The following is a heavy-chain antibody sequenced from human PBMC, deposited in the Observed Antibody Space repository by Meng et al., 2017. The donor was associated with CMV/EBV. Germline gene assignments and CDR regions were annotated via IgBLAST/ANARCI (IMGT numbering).Heavy chain of an antibody. CDR1: GFTFSSYG. J-gene: IGHJ6*02. V-gene: IGHV3-33*06. CDR3: AKDLVPGYCSSTSCYLRPYYYYGMDV. D-gene: IGHD2-2*01. Sequence: GESLKISCAASGFTFSSYGMHWVRQAPGKGLECVAVIWYDGSNKYYADSVKGRFTISRDNSKNTLYLQMNSLRAEDTAVYYCAKDLVPGYCSSTSCYLRPYYYYGMDVWGQGTTVTVSS. CDR2: IWYDGSNK.